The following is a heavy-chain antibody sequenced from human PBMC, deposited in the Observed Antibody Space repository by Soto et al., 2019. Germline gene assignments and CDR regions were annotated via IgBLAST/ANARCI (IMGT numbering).Heavy chain of an antibody. J-gene: IGHJ4*02. V-gene: IGHV4-4*02. Sequence: SETLSLTCTVSGDSLSTDYLCSWVRQPPGKGLEWIGEIHHSGITNYIQSVKSRVTMSVDKSNNQVSLELTSVAAADTAVYYCARGISYRWVYWGQGTLVTVSS. CDR1: GDSLSTDYL. CDR3: ARGISYRWVY. D-gene: IGHD3-16*02. CDR2: IHHSGIT.